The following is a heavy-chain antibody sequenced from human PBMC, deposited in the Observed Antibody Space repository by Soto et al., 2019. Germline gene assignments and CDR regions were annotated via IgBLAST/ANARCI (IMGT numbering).Heavy chain of an antibody. CDR3: ARDQRGYCSSTNCHTDWFDP. J-gene: IGHJ5*02. CDR2: ISYDGSNK. V-gene: IGHV3-30-3*01. CDR1: GFTFSSYA. Sequence: QVQLVESGGGVVQPGRSLRLSCAASGFTFSSYAMHWVRQAPGKGLEWVAVISYDGSNKYSADSVKGRFTISRDNSKSTLYLQMNSLRAEDTAVYYCARDQRGYCSSTNCHTDWFDPWGQGTLVTVSS. D-gene: IGHD2-2*02.